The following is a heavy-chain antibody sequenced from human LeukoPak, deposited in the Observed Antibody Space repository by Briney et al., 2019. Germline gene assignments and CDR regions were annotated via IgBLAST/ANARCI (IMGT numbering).Heavy chain of an antibody. V-gene: IGHV3-30*18. J-gene: IGHJ4*02. CDR1: GFTFSTYG. Sequence: AGGSLRLSCAASGFTFSTYGMHWVRQAPDKGLEWVSLISYDGSSIYYADSVKGRFTISRDNSKNTLYLQMNSLRAEDTAVYYCAKDRYCSGGSCNYDALDCWGQGTLVAVSS. CDR2: ISYDGSSI. D-gene: IGHD2-15*01. CDR3: AKDRYCSGGSCNYDALDC.